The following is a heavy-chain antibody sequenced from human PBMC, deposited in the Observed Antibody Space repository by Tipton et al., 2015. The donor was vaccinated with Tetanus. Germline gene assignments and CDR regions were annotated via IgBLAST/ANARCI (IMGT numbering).Heavy chain of an antibody. V-gene: IGHV4-39*01. CDR1: GGSVSSGSYY. J-gene: IGHJ4*02. Sequence: TLSLTCTVSGGSVSSGSYYWSWIRQPPGKGLEWIGSAYYSGTTKYNPALKSRVTISVDTSKNQFSLRLSSVTAADTAVYYCARHSGSYPFDYWGQGTLVTVSS. CDR3: ARHSGSYPFDY. D-gene: IGHD1-26*01. CDR2: AYYSGTT.